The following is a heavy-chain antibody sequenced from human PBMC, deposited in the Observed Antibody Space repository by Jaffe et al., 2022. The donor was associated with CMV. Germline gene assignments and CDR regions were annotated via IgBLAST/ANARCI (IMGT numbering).Heavy chain of an antibody. Sequence: QVQLVESGGGVVQPGRSLRLSCAASGFTFSSYGMHWVRQAPGKGLEWVAVIWYDGSNKYYADSVKGRFTISRDNSKNTLYLQMNSLRAEDTAVYYCARDGGEGEYCSGGSCYTFDYWGQGTLVTVSS. CDR2: IWYDGSNK. V-gene: IGHV3-33*01. J-gene: IGHJ4*02. D-gene: IGHD2-15*01. CDR1: GFTFSSYG. CDR3: ARDGGEGEYCSGGSCYTFDY.